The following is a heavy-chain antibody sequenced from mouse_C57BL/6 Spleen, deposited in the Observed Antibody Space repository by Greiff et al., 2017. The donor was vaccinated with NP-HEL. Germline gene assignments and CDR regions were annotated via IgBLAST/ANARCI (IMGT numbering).Heavy chain of an antibody. CDR3: ARDDRDGGGYWYFDV. D-gene: IGHD3-3*01. CDR1: GFTFSDYY. CDR2: INYDGSST. Sequence: EVKLVESEGGLVQPGSSMKLSCTASGFTFSDYYMAWVRQVPEKGLEWVANINYDGSSTYYLDSLKSRFIISRDNAKNILYLQMSSLKSEDTATYYCARDDRDGGGYWYFDVWGTGTTVTVSS. V-gene: IGHV5-16*01. J-gene: IGHJ1*03.